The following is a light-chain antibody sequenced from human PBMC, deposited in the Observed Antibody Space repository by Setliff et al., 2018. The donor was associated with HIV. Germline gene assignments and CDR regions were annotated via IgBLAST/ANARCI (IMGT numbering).Light chain of an antibody. J-gene: IGLJ1*01. CDR2: EVR. CDR3: SSYAITNTLP. Sequence: QSALTQPASVSGSPGQSITISCTGTSSDVGGYSYVSWYQQHPGKAPKLIIYEVRNRPLGVSNRFSGSKSGNTASLTISGLQAEDEADYYCSSYAITNTLPFGTGTKVTV. CDR1: SSDVGGYSY. V-gene: IGLV2-14*01.